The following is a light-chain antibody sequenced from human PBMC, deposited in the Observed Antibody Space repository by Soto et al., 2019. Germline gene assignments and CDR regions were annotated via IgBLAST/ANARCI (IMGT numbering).Light chain of an antibody. CDR2: GAS. Sequence: EILMPQSPATLSVSPGEPATLSCRASQSVSTKLAWYQQKPGQAPRLLINGASTRATGVPARFSGWGSGTEFTLTISSLQSEDLAVYYCQQYHNWPPITFGQGTRLENK. J-gene: IGKJ5*01. V-gene: IGKV3-15*01. CDR3: QQYHNWPPIT. CDR1: QSVSTK.